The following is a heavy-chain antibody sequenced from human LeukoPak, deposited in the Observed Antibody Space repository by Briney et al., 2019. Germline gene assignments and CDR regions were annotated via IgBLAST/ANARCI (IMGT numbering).Heavy chain of an antibody. J-gene: IGHJ5*02. CDR2: IYSGGST. Sequence: PGGSLRLSCAASGFTVSSNYMSWVRQAPGKGLEWVSVIYSGGSTYYADSVKGRFTISRDNSKNTLYLPMNSLRAEDTAVYYCAREAVYCSSTSCFYWFDPWGQGTLVTVSS. D-gene: IGHD2-2*01. V-gene: IGHV3-53*01. CDR1: GFTVSSNY. CDR3: AREAVYCSSTSCFYWFDP.